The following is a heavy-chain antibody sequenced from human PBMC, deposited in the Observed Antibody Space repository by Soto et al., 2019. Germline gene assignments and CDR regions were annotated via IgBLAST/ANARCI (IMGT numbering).Heavy chain of an antibody. D-gene: IGHD6-19*01. CDR3: ARGRSSGWYKYYFDY. CDR1: GCTFSSYW. V-gene: IGHV3-7*03. Sequence: EVQLVESGGGLVQPGGSLRLSCAASGCTFSSYWMSWVRQAPGKGLEWVANIKQDGSEKYYVDSVKGRFTISRDNAKNSLYLQMNSLRAEDTAVYYCARGRSSGWYKYYFDYWGQGTLVTVSS. CDR2: IKQDGSEK. J-gene: IGHJ4*02.